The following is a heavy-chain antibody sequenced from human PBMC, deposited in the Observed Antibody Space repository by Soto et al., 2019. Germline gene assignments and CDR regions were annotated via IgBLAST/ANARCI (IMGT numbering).Heavy chain of an antibody. V-gene: IGHV4-61*01. D-gene: IGHD2-2*01. CDR3: AREYANSPEAFDY. CDR1: GDSVNIDYYY. J-gene: IGHJ4*02. Sequence: SETLSLTCSVSGDSVNIDYYYWTCIRQPPGKGLEWIDYIYSSGRTNYNPSLRSRVTISLDTSRNQFSLKLSSVTAADTAVFYCAREYANSPEAFDYWGRGTLVTVSS. CDR2: IYSSGRT.